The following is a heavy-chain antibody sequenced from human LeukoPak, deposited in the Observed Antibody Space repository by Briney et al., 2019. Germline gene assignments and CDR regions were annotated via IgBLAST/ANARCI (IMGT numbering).Heavy chain of an antibody. Sequence: PGGSLRLSCAASGFTFSNSWMNWVRQARGKGLEWVANIKQDGSEKYYVDSAKDRFTISRDNAKNSLYLEMNSLRVEDTAVYYCATRAAPITTTMILDYWGQGTLVSVSS. V-gene: IGHV3-7*03. CDR1: GFTFSNSW. CDR2: IKQDGSEK. J-gene: IGHJ4*02. D-gene: IGHD3-3*01. CDR3: ATRAAPITTTMILDY.